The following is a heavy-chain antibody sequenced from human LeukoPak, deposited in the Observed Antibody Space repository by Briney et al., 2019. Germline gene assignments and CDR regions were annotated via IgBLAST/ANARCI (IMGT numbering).Heavy chain of an antibody. CDR3: ARVGATYAFDI. J-gene: IGHJ3*02. Sequence: SETLSLTCTVSGYSISSGYYWGWIRQPPGKGLEWIVNIYHSGSTYYNPSLKSRVTISVDTSKNQFSLKVNSVTAADTAVYYCARVGATYAFDIWGQGTMVTVSS. V-gene: IGHV4-38-2*02. CDR1: GYSISSGYY. D-gene: IGHD1-26*01. CDR2: IYHSGST.